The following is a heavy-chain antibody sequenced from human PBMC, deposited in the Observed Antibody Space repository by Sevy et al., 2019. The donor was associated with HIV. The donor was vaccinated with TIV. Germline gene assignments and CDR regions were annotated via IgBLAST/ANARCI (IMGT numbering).Heavy chain of an antibody. Sequence: TLSLTCTVSGGSISSSSYYWGWIRQPPGKGLEWIGSIYYSGSTYYNPSLKSRVTISVDTSKNQFSLKLSSVTAADTAVYYCARHESVGFDYWGQGTLVTVSS. J-gene: IGHJ4*02. CDR3: ARHESVGFDY. CDR2: IYYSGST. CDR1: GGSISSSSYY. V-gene: IGHV4-39*01.